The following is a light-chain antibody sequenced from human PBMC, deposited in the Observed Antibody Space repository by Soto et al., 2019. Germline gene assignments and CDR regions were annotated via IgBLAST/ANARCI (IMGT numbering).Light chain of an antibody. Sequence: DIEMTQSPLSLPVTPGEPASISCRSSQSLLHSNGHNYLDWYLQKPGQSPQLLIYGASNRASGXPXGXXGRGARTDSTPKIRRVEAEDVGVYYCMQALQTPPYTFGQGTKLEIK. J-gene: IGKJ2*01. CDR1: QSLLHSNGHNY. CDR2: GAS. CDR3: MQALQTPPYT. V-gene: IGKV2-28*01.